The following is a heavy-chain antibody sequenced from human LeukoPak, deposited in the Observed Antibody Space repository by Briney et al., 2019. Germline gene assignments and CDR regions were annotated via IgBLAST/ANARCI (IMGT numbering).Heavy chain of an antibody. V-gene: IGHV3-21*01. CDR2: ISSSSSHI. CDR1: GFTFSSYS. J-gene: IGHJ4*02. CDR3: TRGRYYLDS. Sequence: PGGSLRLSCAASGFTFSSYSMKWVRQAPGKGLEWVSSISSSSSHIYYADSVKGRFTISRDNAKNSLYLQMKSLRAEDTALYFCTRGRYYLDSWGQGTLVSVSS. D-gene: IGHD3-16*02.